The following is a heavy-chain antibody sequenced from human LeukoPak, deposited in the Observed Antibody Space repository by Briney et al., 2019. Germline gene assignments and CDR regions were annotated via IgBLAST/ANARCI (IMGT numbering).Heavy chain of an antibody. J-gene: IGHJ3*02. CDR3: ARLSSGGYRNAFHI. D-gene: IGHD6-19*01. V-gene: IGHV4-39*01. Sequence: SETLSLTCTVSGASIGTGGFYWGWIRQPPGRELEYIGSILYSGNTYHNPSIRSRGTISIDTSKNQFSLKVTSVTAADAAIYHCARLSSGGYRNAFHIWGQGTMVTVSS. CDR2: ILYSGNT. CDR1: GASIGTGGFY.